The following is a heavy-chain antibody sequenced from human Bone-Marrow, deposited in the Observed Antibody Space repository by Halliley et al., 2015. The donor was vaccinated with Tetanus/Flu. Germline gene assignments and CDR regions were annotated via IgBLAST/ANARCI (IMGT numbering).Heavy chain of an antibody. CDR1: GFTFSSYW. J-gene: IGHJ4*02. CDR3: ARPLTTSKPLSYFDY. Sequence: SLRLSCAASGFTFSSYWMSWVRQAPGKGLEWVANIKQDGSDKYYVDSVKGRFTISRDNAQNSLFLQMNSLRVEDTAVYYCARPLTTSKPLSYFDYWGQGTLVTVSS. CDR2: IKQDGSDK. D-gene: IGHD1-1*01. V-gene: IGHV3-7*03.